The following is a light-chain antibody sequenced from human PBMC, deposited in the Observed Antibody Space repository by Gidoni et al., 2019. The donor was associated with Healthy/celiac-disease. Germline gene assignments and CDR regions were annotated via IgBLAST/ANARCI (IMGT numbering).Light chain of an antibody. J-gene: IGKJ1*01. Sequence: DLQMTQSPFSLAASVGDRVTITCRASQSISSYLNWYQQKPGKAPKLLIYAASSLQSGVPSRFSGSGSGTDFTLTISSLQPEDFATYYCQQSYSTPQTFGQGTKVEIK. CDR3: QQSYSTPQT. CDR1: QSISSY. CDR2: AAS. V-gene: IGKV1-39*01.